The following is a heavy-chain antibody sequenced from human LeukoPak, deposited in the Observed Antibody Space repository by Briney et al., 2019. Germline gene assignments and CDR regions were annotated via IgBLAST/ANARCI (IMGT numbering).Heavy chain of an antibody. CDR2: IYTSGST. CDR1: GGSISSYY. J-gene: IGHJ6*02. Sequence: SETLSLTCTVSGGSISSYYWSWVRQPAGKGLEWLGRIYTSGSTNYNPSLKSRVTMSVDTSKNQFSLKLSSVTAADTAVYYCARDRSHIVVVVAATYYYYGMDVWGQGTTVTVSS. V-gene: IGHV4-4*07. CDR3: ARDRSHIVVVVAATYYYYGMDV. D-gene: IGHD2-15*01.